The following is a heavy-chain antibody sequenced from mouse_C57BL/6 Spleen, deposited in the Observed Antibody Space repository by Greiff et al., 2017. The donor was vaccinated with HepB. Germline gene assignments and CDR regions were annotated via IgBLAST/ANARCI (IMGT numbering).Heavy chain of an antibody. CDR3: TREDYDEAMDY. Sequence: EVQVVESGEGLVKPGGSLKLSCAASGFTFSSYAMSWVRQTPEKRLEWVAYISSGGDYTYYADTVKGRFTISRDNARNTLYLQMSRLKSEDTAMYSCTREDYDEAMDYWGQGTSVTVSS. V-gene: IGHV5-9-1*02. J-gene: IGHJ4*01. D-gene: IGHD2-4*01. CDR2: ISSGGDYT. CDR1: GFTFSSYA.